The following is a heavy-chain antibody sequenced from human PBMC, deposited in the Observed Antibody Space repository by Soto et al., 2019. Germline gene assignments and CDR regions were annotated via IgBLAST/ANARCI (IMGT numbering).Heavy chain of an antibody. CDR1: GFTFGDYA. D-gene: IGHD1-1*01. J-gene: IGHJ6*02. Sequence: KPGGSLRLSCTASGFTFGDYAMSWFRQAPGKGLEWVGFIRSKAYGGTTEYAASVKGRFTISRDDSKSIAYLQMSSLKTEDTAVYYCTRDASGTTVGRYYYYGMDVWGQGTTVTVSS. CDR3: TRDASGTTVGRYYYYGMDV. V-gene: IGHV3-49*05. CDR2: IRSKAYGGTT.